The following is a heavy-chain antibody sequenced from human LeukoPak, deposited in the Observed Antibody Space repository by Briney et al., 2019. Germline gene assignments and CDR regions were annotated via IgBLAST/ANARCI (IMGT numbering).Heavy chain of an antibody. CDR3: ARASGNYPTGYYYYYMDV. V-gene: IGHV4-39*01. D-gene: IGHD1-26*01. CDR1: GGSISSSSYY. Sequence: PSETLSLTCTVSGGSISSSSYYWGWIRQPPGKGLEWIGSIYYSGSTYYNPSLKSRVTISVDTSKNQFSLKLSSVTAADTAVYYCARASGNYPTGYYYYYMDVWGKGTTVTVSS. CDR2: IYYSGST. J-gene: IGHJ6*03.